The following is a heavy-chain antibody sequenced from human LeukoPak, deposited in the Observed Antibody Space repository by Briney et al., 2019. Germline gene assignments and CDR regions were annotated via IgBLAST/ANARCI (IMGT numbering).Heavy chain of an antibody. J-gene: IGHJ6*02. Sequence: GGSLRLSCAASGFTFSSYSMNWVRQAPGKGLEWVSSISSSSSYIYYADSVKGRFTISRDNAKNSLYLQMNSLRAEGTAVYYCARDGSDYYYYYGMDVWGQGTTVTVSS. CDR3: ARDGSDYYYYYGMDV. V-gene: IGHV3-21*01. D-gene: IGHD5-12*01. CDR1: GFTFSSYS. CDR2: ISSSSSYI.